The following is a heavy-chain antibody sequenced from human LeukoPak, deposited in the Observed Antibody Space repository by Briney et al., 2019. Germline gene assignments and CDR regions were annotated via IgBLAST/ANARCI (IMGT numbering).Heavy chain of an antibody. CDR2: INHSGST. CDR3: ARERNVLLWFGELLGYFDY. J-gene: IGHJ4*02. CDR1: GGSFSGYY. V-gene: IGHV4-34*01. D-gene: IGHD3-10*01. Sequence: PSETLSLTCAVYGGSFSGYYWSWTRQPPGKGLEWIGEINHSGSTNYNPSLKSRVTVSVDTSKNQFSLKLSSVTAADTAVYYCARERNVLLWFGELLGYFDYWGQGTLVTVSS.